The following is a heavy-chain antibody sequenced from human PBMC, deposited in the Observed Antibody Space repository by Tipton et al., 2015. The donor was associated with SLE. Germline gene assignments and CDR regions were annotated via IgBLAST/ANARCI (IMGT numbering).Heavy chain of an antibody. CDR1: GFTFSSYS. Sequence: SLRLSYAASGFTFSSYSMNWVRQAPGKGLEWVSSISSSSSYIYYADSVKGRFTISRDNAKNSLYLQMNSLRAEDTAVYYCAREFGYSYGSDAFDIWGQGTMVTVSS. D-gene: IGHD5-18*01. CDR2: ISSSSSYI. V-gene: IGHV3-21*01. CDR3: AREFGYSYGSDAFDI. J-gene: IGHJ3*02.